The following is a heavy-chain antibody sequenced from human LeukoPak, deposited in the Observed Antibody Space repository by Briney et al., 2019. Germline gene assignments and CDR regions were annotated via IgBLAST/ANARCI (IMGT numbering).Heavy chain of an antibody. CDR1: GGSFSDYY. CDR2: INHSGST. V-gene: IGHV4-34*01. D-gene: IGHD2-15*01. J-gene: IGHJ6*03. Sequence: SETLSLTCAVYGGSFSDYYWTWIRQPPGKGLEWIGEINHSGSTNYNPSLKSRVTISVDTSKNQFSLKLSSVTAADTAVYYCARWVVAAEYYYYMDVWGKGTTVTVSS. CDR3: ARWVVAAEYYYYMDV.